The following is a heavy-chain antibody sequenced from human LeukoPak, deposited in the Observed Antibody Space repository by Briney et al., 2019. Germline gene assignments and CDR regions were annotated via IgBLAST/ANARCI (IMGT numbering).Heavy chain of an antibody. D-gene: IGHD3-10*01. V-gene: IGHV3-23*01. Sequence: GGSLRLSCAASGFTFSSYGMSWVRQAPGKELEWVSAISGSGGSTYYADSVKGRFTISRDNSKNTLYLQMNSLRAEDTAVYYCANEGELLWFGASFAFDIWGQGTMVTVSS. J-gene: IGHJ3*02. CDR1: GFTFSSYG. CDR2: ISGSGGST. CDR3: ANEGELLWFGASFAFDI.